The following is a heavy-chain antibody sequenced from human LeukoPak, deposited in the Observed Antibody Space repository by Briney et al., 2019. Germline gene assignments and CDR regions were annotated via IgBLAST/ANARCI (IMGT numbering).Heavy chain of an antibody. D-gene: IGHD4-23*01. V-gene: IGHV3-30*02. CDR1: GFTFSDYA. CDR2: IRPDGITA. CDR3: ARGAVVTLYYYYYMDV. J-gene: IGHJ6*03. Sequence: GGSLRLSCSTFGFTFSDYAFHWVRQAPGKGLEWVAFIRPDGITAYYTDSVKGRFTISRDNAKNSLYLQMNSLRAEDTAVYYCARGAVVTLYYYYYMDVWGKGTTVTVSS.